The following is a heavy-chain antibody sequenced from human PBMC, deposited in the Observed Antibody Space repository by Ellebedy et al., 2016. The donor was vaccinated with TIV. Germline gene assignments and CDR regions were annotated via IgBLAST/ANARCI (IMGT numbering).Heavy chain of an antibody. J-gene: IGHJ4*02. V-gene: IGHV3-30*02. Sequence: PGESLRLSCVASGFTFSTYGMHWVRQAPGKGLEWVAFKRFDGRNEYNGASVKGRFIISRDLSKNTLYLQMNRLTSEDTGIYYCTRETNPPPGALAGTGFDCWGQGTLVIVSS. CDR1: GFTFSTYG. D-gene: IGHD6-19*01. CDR3: TRETNPPPGALAGTGFDC. CDR2: KRFDGRNE.